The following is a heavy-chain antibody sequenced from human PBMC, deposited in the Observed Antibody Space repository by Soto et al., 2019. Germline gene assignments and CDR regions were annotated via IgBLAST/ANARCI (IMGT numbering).Heavy chain of an antibody. CDR3: VTSRTYDISTYNYYYGMDV. CDR1: GFTVSSYA. D-gene: IGHD3-9*01. V-gene: IGHV3-64D*06. J-gene: IGHJ6*02. CDR2: ISSNGGST. Sequence: GGSLRLSCSASGFTVSSYAMHWVRQAPGKGLEYVSAISSNGGSTYYADSVKGRFTISRDNSKNTLYLQMSSLRAEDTAVYYCVTSRTYDISTYNYYYGMDVWGQGTTVTVSS.